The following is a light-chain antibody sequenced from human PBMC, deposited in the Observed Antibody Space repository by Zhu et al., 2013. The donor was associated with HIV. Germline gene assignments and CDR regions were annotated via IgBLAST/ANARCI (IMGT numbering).Light chain of an antibody. Sequence: DIQMTQSPSSLSASVGDRVTITCRASQSISSYLNWFQQKPGKAPKLLIYAASTLQSGVPSRFSGSGSGTDFTLTISSLQSEDFATYYCLQSNSYPRTFGQGTRLEIK. CDR3: LQSNSYPRT. V-gene: IGKV1-39*01. CDR2: AAS. J-gene: IGKJ2*02. CDR1: QSISSY.